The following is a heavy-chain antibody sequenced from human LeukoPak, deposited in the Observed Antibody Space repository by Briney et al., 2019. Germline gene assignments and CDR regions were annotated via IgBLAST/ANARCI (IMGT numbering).Heavy chain of an antibody. CDR1: GFTVSNNY. CDR3: AGRRVLDASFDY. CDR2: IYSGDNT. Sequence: GSLRLSCAASGFTVSNNYMSWVRQAPGTGLEGVSVIYSGDNTYYVESVKGRFTISRDNSKNTLFLQMNRLRAEDTAVYYCAGRRVLDASFDYWGQGTLVTVSS. J-gene: IGHJ4*02. D-gene: IGHD3-16*01. V-gene: IGHV3-66*02.